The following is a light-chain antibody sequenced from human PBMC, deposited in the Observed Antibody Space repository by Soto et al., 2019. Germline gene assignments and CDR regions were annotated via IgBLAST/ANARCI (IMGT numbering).Light chain of an antibody. J-gene: IGKJ4*01. CDR1: QSVSTS. CDR3: QERSNWPRLT. CDR2: DVS. Sequence: EIVLTQSPATLSLSPGERATLPCRASQSVSTSLAWYQQRPGQAPRLLIYDVSNRAAGVPARFSGSGSGTDFTLTISNLEPEDFAIYYCQERSNWPRLTFGGRTTVEIK. V-gene: IGKV3-11*01.